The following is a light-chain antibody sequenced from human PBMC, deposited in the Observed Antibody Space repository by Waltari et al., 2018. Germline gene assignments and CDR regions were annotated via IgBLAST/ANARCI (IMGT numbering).Light chain of an antibody. CDR3: SSYRSSNTVV. V-gene: IGLV2-14*03. CDR2: DVS. J-gene: IGLJ2*01. CDR1: SSDVGGYTS. Sequence: QSALTQPASVSGSPGQSITISCTGTSSDVGGYTSVSWYQQHPGKAPKLMIYDVSDRPSGVSNRFSGSKSGNTASLTISGLQAEDEADYFCSSYRSSNTVVFGGGTKLTDL.